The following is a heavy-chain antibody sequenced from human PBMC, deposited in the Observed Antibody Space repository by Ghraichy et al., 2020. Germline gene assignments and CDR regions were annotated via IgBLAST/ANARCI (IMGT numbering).Heavy chain of an antibody. D-gene: IGHD3-10*01. Sequence: GVLNISCAASGFTFSSYSMNWVRQAPGKGLEWVSSISSSSSYIYYADSVKGRFTISRDNAKNSLYLQMNSLRAEDTAVYYCAREGWFGELLHDAFDIWGQGTMVTVSS. J-gene: IGHJ3*02. CDR3: AREGWFGELLHDAFDI. V-gene: IGHV3-21*01. CDR1: GFTFSSYS. CDR2: ISSSSSYI.